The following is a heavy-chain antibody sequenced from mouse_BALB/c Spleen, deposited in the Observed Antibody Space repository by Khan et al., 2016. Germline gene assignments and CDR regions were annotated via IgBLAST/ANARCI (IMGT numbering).Heavy chain of an antibody. Sequence: QVQLQQSWPELVRPGASVTMSCKASGFPFPSHWMHCVKQRPGQGLAWLGMIDPSHSETRLNQKFKDKATLNGDKSSNTADMQLSSRISYDSTVYYWARGAIAMDYWGQGTSVTVSS. CDR1: GFPFPSHW. J-gene: IGHJ4*01. CDR2: IDPSHSET. D-gene: IGHD3-1*01. V-gene: IGHV1S127*01. CDR3: ARGAIAMDY.